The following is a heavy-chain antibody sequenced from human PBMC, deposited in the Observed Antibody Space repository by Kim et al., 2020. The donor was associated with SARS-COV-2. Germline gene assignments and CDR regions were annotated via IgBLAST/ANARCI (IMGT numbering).Heavy chain of an antibody. J-gene: IGHJ4*02. Sequence: GGSLRLSCAASGFTFSNYWMSWVRQAPGKGLEWVANLNEDGSEKYYVDSLKGRFIISRDNAKNSLYLQMNSLTADDTATYYCATSLFHDYWGQGTLVTVS. D-gene: IGHD2-21*01. CDR2: LNEDGSEK. CDR3: ATSLFHDY. CDR1: GFTFSNYW. V-gene: IGHV3-7*01.